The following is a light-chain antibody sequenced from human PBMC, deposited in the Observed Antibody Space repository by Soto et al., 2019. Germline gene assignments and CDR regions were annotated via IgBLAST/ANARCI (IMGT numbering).Light chain of an antibody. J-gene: IGKJ4*01. CDR3: QQANSFPLT. CDR1: QGISNW. V-gene: IGKV1-12*01. Sequence: DIQMTQSPSSVSASVGDRVSITCRASQGISNWLAWYQQKPGRAPKLLIYTGSSLQSGVPSRFSGTGSETDFTLTISSLQTEDVATYYCQQANSFPLTFGGGTKVEIK. CDR2: TGS.